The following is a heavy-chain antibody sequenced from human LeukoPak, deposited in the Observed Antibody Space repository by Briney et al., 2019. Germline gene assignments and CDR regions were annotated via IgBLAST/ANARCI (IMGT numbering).Heavy chain of an antibody. Sequence: PGGSLRLSCAASGFTFSSYGMPWVRQAPGKGLEWVAFIRYDGGNKYYADSVKGRFTISRDNSKNMLYLQMNSLRAEDTAMYYCAKDTRATVTTGNWFDPWGQGTLVTVSS. J-gene: IGHJ5*02. CDR3: AKDTRATVTTGNWFDP. D-gene: IGHD4-17*01. V-gene: IGHV3-30*02. CDR2: IRYDGGNK. CDR1: GFTFSSYG.